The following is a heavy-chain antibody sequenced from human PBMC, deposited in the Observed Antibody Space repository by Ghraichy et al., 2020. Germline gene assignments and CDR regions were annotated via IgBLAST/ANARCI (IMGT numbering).Heavy chain of an antibody. V-gene: IGHV4-31*03. J-gene: IGHJ5*02. CDR3: ARGRRGDYVSWFDP. Sequence: SETLSLTCTVSGGSISSGGYYWSWIRQHPGKGLEWIGYIYYSGSTFYNPSLKSRVTISVDTSKNQFSLKLSSVTAADTAVYYCARGRRGDYVSWFDPWGQGTLVTVSS. CDR1: GGSISSGGYY. CDR2: IYYSGST. D-gene: IGHD4-17*01.